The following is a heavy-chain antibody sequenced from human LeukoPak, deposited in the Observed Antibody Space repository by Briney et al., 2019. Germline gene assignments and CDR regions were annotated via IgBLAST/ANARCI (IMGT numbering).Heavy chain of an antibody. J-gene: IGHJ6*03. CDR1: GFTFSSYG. CDR3: AKDGNYDNGEYYYMDV. CDR2: IRYDGSNK. D-gene: IGHD4-17*01. V-gene: IGHV3-30*02. Sequence: GGSLRLSCAASGFTFSSYGMHWVHQAPGKGLEWVAFIRYDGSNKYYADSVKGRFTISRDNSKNTLYLQMNSLRAEDTAVYYCAKDGNYDNGEYYYMDVWGKGTTVTVSS.